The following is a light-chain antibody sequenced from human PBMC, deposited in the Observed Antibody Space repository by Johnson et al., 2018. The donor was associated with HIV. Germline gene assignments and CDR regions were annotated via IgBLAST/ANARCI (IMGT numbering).Light chain of an antibody. CDR2: ENK. Sequence: QSVLTQPPSVSAAPGQKVTISCSGSSSNIGNNYVSWYQQLPGTSPKLLIYENKARPSGIPDRFSGSKSATSATLAITGLQTGDEADYYCGTWDSSLYVFVFGSGTKVTVL. J-gene: IGLJ1*01. CDR1: SSNIGNNY. CDR3: GTWDSSLYVFV. V-gene: IGLV1-51*01.